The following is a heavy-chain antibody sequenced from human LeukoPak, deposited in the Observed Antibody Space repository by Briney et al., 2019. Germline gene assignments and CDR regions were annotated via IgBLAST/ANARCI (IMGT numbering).Heavy chain of an antibody. CDR2: IYTSGST. CDR1: GGSISSYY. V-gene: IGHV4-4*07. D-gene: IGHD3-22*01. J-gene: IGHJ4*02. Sequence: SETLSLTCTVSGGSISSYYWSWIRQPAGKGLEWIGRIYTSGSTNYNPSPKSRVTMSVDTSKNQFSLKLSSVTAADTAVYYCARDTPYYDSSGYQTLFDYWGQGTLVTVSS. CDR3: ARDTPYYDSSGYQTLFDY.